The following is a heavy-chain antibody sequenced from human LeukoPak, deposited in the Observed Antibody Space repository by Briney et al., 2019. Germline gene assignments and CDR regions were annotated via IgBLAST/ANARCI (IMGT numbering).Heavy chain of an antibody. Sequence: ASVKVSCKASGYTFTGYYMHWVRQAPGQGLEWMAGINPNSGGTNYAQKFQGRVTMTRDTSISTAYMELSRLRSDDTAVYYCARDLGALAITMVRGVITPPYNWFDPWGQGTLVTVSS. CDR3: ARDLGALAITMVRGVITPPYNWFDP. V-gene: IGHV1-2*02. CDR1: GYTFTGYY. J-gene: IGHJ5*02. D-gene: IGHD3-10*01. CDR2: INPNSGGT.